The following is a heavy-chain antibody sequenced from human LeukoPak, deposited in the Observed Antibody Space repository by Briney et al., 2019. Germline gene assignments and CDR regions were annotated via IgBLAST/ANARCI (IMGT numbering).Heavy chain of an antibody. V-gene: IGHV3-30*03. CDR3: TSGPGDSYGRPFDY. D-gene: IGHD5-18*01. J-gene: IGHJ4*02. Sequence: PGGSLRLACAASGFTVRSSYMSWVRQAPGKGLEWVAVISYDGSNKYFADSVKGRFTISRDNSKNTLYLQMNSLRAEDTAVYYCTSGPGDSYGRPFDYWGQGTLVTVSS. CDR2: ISYDGSNK. CDR1: GFTVRSSY.